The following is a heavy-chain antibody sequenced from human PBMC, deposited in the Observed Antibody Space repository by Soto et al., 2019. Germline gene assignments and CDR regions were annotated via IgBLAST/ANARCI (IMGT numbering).Heavy chain of an antibody. V-gene: IGHV2-5*01. J-gene: IGHJ3*01. D-gene: IGHD3-3*01. Sequence: QITLKESGPPLVKPTQTLTLTCSFSGFSLSTNGVGVGWIRQPPGKALEGLALIYWTYDNRYSPSVKSPLTTAKDTSKNQVILTMTNMDPADTATYYCAHRRSFAVSGSPDTLAFDVWGQGTMVTVSS. CDR2: IYWTYDN. CDR3: AHRRSFAVSGSPDTLAFDV. CDR1: GFSLSTNGVG.